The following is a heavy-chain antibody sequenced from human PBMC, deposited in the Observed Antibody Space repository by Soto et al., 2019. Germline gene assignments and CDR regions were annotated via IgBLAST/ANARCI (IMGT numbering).Heavy chain of an antibody. Sequence: ASVKVSCKASGYSFTDYHIHWARQAPGQGLEWLGRINPKSGGTSTAQKFQGWVTMTRDRSISTVYMELTRLRSDDTAVYFCAREGRYYDTEAFDIWGQGTMVTVSS. CDR3: AREGRYYDTEAFDI. D-gene: IGHD3-22*01. CDR1: GYSFTDYH. V-gene: IGHV1-2*04. CDR2: INPKSGGT. J-gene: IGHJ3*02.